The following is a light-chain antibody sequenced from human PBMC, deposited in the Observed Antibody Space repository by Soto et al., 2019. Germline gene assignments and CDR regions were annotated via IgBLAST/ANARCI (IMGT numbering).Light chain of an antibody. CDR1: QTILSSSNDQNF. CDR3: LLYYSDPPWT. V-gene: IGKV4-1*01. Sequence: DIVMTQSPDSLAVSLGERATINCKSSQTILSSSNDQNFLAWYQHKPGQPPKLLIYWASIQESGVPDRFSGSGSGTDFTLTISSLQAEDVAVHYCLLYYSDPPWTFGQGTQVEI. CDR2: WAS. J-gene: IGKJ1*01.